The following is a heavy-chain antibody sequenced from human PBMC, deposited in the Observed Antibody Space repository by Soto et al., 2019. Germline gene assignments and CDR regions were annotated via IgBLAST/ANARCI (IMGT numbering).Heavy chain of an antibody. J-gene: IGHJ6*02. D-gene: IGHD2-2*02. Sequence: GASVKVSCKASGYTFTSYAMHWVRQAPGQRLEWMGWINAGNGNTKYSQKFQGRVTITRDTSASTAYMELSSLRSEDTAVYYCARGGARYCSSTSCYTTPLMDYYYYYGMDVWGQGTTVTVSS. V-gene: IGHV1-3*01. CDR2: INAGNGNT. CDR3: ARGGARYCSSTSCYTTPLMDYYYYYGMDV. CDR1: GYTFTSYA.